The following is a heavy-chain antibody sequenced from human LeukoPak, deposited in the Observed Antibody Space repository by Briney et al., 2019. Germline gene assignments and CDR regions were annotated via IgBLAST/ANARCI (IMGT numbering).Heavy chain of an antibody. Sequence: GASVKVSCKASGYTFTSHGISWVRQAPGQGLEWMGWISAYNGNTNYAQKLQGRVTMTTDTSTSTAYMELRSLRSDDTAVYYCARDSELPDFWSGYYRSHNWFDPWGQGTLVTVSS. CDR1: GYTFTSHG. J-gene: IGHJ5*02. CDR3: ARDSELPDFWSGYYRSHNWFDP. V-gene: IGHV1-18*01. CDR2: ISAYNGNT. D-gene: IGHD3-3*01.